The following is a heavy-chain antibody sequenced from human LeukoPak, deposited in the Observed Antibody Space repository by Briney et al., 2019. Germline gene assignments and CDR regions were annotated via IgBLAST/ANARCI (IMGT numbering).Heavy chain of an antibody. CDR2: ISYDGSNK. D-gene: IGHD3-22*01. CDR1: GFTFSSYG. Sequence: GGSLRLSCAASGFTFSSYGMHWVRQAPGKGLEWVAVISYDGSNKYYADSVKGRFTISRDNSKNTLYLQMNSLRAEDTAVYYCAKLSPSMIVVVITPLAFDIWGQGAMVTVSS. J-gene: IGHJ3*02. V-gene: IGHV3-30*18. CDR3: AKLSPSMIVVVITPLAFDI.